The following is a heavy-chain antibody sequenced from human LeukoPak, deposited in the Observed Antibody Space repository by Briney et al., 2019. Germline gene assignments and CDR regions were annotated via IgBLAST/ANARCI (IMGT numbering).Heavy chain of an antibody. CDR1: GFSFSNYW. Sequence: GGSLRLSCAASGFSFSNYWMHWVRQAPGKGLLWVSQINPNGSITKYADSVKGRFTISRDNAKNTLYLQMNSLRAEDTAIYYCAQRGQDYWGQGTLITVSS. CDR2: INPNGSIT. V-gene: IGHV3-74*01. J-gene: IGHJ4*02. CDR3: AQRGQDY. D-gene: IGHD6-25*01.